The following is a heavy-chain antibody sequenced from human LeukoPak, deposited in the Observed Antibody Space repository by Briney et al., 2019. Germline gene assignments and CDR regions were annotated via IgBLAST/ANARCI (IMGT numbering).Heavy chain of an antibody. Sequence: GSLRLSCAASGFTFSSYGMHWVRQAPGKGLEWVAVIWYDGSNKYYADSVKGRFTISRDNSKNTLYLQMNSLRAEDTAVYCCAREAQIVVVVAATPYYGMDVWGQGTTVTVSS. D-gene: IGHD2-15*01. V-gene: IGHV3-33*01. CDR1: GFTFSSYG. CDR3: AREAQIVVVVAATPYYGMDV. CDR2: IWYDGSNK. J-gene: IGHJ6*02.